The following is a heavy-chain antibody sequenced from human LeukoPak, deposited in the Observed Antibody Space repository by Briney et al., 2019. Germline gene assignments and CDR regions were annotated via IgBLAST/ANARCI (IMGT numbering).Heavy chain of an antibody. CDR1: GFTFSSYG. D-gene: IGHD1-14*01. J-gene: IGHJ5*02. CDR3: AKEYLSGFDP. CDR2: ISHGGNNK. V-gene: IGHV3-30*18. Sequence: GGSLRLSCAASGFTFSSYGMHWVRQAPGKGLEGVAIISHGGNNKYYADSVKGRFTISRDNSKNTLYLQMNSLRAEDTAVYYCAKEYLSGFDPWGQGTLVTVSS.